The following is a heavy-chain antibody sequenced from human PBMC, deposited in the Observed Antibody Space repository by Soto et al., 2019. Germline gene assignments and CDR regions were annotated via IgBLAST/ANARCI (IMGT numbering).Heavy chain of an antibody. Sequence: QVQLVQSGTEVKKPGASVKVSCKASGYTFISHGINWVRQAPGQGLEWMGWISTYNGNTNYAQMLQGRVTMTTDTSTSTPYMERRSLRSDDTALYCCASGDISAVGHYYYDGMDVWGHGTTVTVSS. CDR1: GYTFISHG. D-gene: IGHD6-13*01. J-gene: IGHJ6*02. CDR2: ISTYNGNT. V-gene: IGHV1-18*01. CDR3: ASGDISAVGHYYYDGMDV.